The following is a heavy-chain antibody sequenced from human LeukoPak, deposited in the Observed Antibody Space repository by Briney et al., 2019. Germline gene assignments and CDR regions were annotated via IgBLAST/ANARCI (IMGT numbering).Heavy chain of an antibody. V-gene: IGHV4-59*01. CDR2: IYYSGST. CDR3: ARVGGMATINNDAFDI. D-gene: IGHD5-12*01. J-gene: IGHJ3*02. Sequence: SETLSLTCTVSGGSINSYYWNWIRQPPGKGLEWIGYIYYSGSTNYNPSLKSRVTISVDTSKNQFSLKLTSVTAADTAGYYCARVGGMATINNDAFDIWGQGTMVTVSS. CDR1: GGSINSYY.